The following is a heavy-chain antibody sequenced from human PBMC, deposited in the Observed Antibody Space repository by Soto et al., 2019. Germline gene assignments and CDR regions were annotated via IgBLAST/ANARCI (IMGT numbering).Heavy chain of an antibody. D-gene: IGHD3-10*01. CDR2: VYYNENT. V-gene: IGHV4-39*01. Sequence: PSETLSLTCSVSGATINSFAYYWGWIRQPPGKGLEWIGTVYYNENTYYNPSLKSRVAISVDTAKNQFSLNLRSVTAADTAIYFCARRERYYGAPGWFDPWSQGARVTSPQ. CDR1: GATINSFAYY. J-gene: IGHJ5*01. CDR3: ARRERYYGAPGWFDP.